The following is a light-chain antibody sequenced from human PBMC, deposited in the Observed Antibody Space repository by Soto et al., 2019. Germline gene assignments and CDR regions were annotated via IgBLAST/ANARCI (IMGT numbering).Light chain of an antibody. V-gene: IGLV1-40*01. Sequence: QTVLTQPPSVSGAPGQRVTISCTGNSSYLGAGYDVHRYQQLPGAAPKLVIFGNRNRPSGVPERFSGSKSGTSASLAITGLQAEDEADYYCQAYDYSLTASVFGGGTKLTVL. J-gene: IGLJ3*02. CDR2: GNR. CDR1: SSYLGAGYD. CDR3: QAYDYSLTASV.